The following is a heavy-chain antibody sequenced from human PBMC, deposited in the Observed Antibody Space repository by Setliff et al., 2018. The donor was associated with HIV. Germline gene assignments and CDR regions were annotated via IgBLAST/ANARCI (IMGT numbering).Heavy chain of an antibody. V-gene: IGHV4-4*02. J-gene: IGHJ6*03. Sequence: NPSETLSLTCAVSGGSISSDSWWNWVRQPPGKGLEWIGEIYHSGSTNYNPSLKSRVTISVDTSKNQFSLKLSSVTAADTAVYYCNIYYYYYMDVWGKGTTVTSP. CDR3: NIYYYYYMDV. CDR2: IYHSGST. CDR1: GGSISSDSW.